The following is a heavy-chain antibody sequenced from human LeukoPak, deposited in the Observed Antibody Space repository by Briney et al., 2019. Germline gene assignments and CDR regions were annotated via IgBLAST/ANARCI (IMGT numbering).Heavy chain of an antibody. V-gene: IGHV3-30*04. J-gene: IGHJ4*02. D-gene: IGHD6-13*01. CDR2: ISYDGSDK. CDR3: ARWDQVYSSSWYYFDY. CDR1: GFSFSSYA. Sequence: GGSLRLSCAAPGFSFSSYAMHWVRQAPGKGLEWVAVISYDGSDKYYADSVKGRFTISRDNSKNTLYLQMNSLRAEDTAVYYCARWDQVYSSSWYYFDYWGQGTLVTVSS.